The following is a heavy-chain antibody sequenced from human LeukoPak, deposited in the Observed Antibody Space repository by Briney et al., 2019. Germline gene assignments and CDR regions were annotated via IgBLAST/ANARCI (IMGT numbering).Heavy chain of an antibody. Sequence: GGSLRLSCTASGFTLSTSWMSWVRQAPGRGLGWVASIKQDGSQKYYVDSVKGRFTISRDNDQNSLYLQMNSLRAEDTAVYYCARLFRDVTTFDYWGQGTLVTGSS. J-gene: IGHJ4*02. V-gene: IGHV3-7*01. CDR2: IKQDGSQK. CDR3: ARLFRDVTTFDY. D-gene: IGHD1-1*01. CDR1: GFTLSTSW.